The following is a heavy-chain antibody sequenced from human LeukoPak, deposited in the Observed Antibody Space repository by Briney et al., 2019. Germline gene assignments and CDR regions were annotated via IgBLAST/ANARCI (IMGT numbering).Heavy chain of an antibody. Sequence: PGGSLRLSCAASGLTVTNAWMSWVRQAPGKGLEWVGRIKSKTDGGTTDYAAPVKGRFTISRDDSKNTLYLQMNSLKTEDTAVYYCTTATYDYSNYVGYYYYYYGMDVWSQGTTVTVSS. CDR2: IKSKTDGGTT. V-gene: IGHV3-15*01. CDR1: GLTVTNAW. J-gene: IGHJ6*02. CDR3: TTATYDYSNYVGYYYYYYGMDV. D-gene: IGHD4-11*01.